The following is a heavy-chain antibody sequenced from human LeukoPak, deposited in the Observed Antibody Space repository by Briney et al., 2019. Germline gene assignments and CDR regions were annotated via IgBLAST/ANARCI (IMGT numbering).Heavy chain of an antibody. CDR1: GYTFTGYY. V-gene: IGHV1-2*02. CDR3: TREEVSDSSGSANDY. D-gene: IGHD3-22*01. Sequence: ASVKVSCKASGYTFTGYYIHWVRQAPGQGLEWMGLINPNSGGTNYAQKSQNRVSMTRDTSISTAYMELNSLTSDDTAVYYCTREEVSDSSGSANDYWGQGTLVTVSS. CDR2: INPNSGGT. J-gene: IGHJ4*02.